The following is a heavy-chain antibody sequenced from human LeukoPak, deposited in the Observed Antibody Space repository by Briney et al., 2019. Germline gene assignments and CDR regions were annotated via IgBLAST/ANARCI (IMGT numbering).Heavy chain of an antibody. CDR2: ISYDGSNK. Sequence: GGSLRLSCAASGFTFSSYAMHWVRQAPGKGLEWVAVISYDGSNKYYADSVKGRFTISRDNSKNTLYLQMNSLRAEDTAVYYCGRQTDYYDSSGYYARAFDIWGQGTMVTVSS. V-gene: IGHV3-30-3*01. CDR1: GFTFSSYA. D-gene: IGHD3-22*01. CDR3: GRQTDYYDSSGYYARAFDI. J-gene: IGHJ3*02.